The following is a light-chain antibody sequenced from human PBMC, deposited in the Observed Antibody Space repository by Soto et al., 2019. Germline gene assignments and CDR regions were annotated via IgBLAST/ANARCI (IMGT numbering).Light chain of an antibody. Sequence: EIVLTQSPGTLSLSPGERAILSCRASQSVSSSYLAWYQQKPGQAPRLLIYGASSMATGIPDRFSGSGSGTDFTLTISRLEPEDFAVYYCQQYGSSPWTFGQGTTVEIK. V-gene: IGKV3-20*01. J-gene: IGKJ1*01. CDR1: QSVSSSY. CDR2: GAS. CDR3: QQYGSSPWT.